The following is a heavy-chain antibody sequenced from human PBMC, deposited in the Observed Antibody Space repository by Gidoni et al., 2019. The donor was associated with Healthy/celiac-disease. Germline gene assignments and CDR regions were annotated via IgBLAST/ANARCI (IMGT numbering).Heavy chain of an antibody. D-gene: IGHD5-18*01. J-gene: IGHJ4*02. CDR1: GFTFRSYG. V-gene: IGHV3-33*01. CDR3: AREGYSYGSRYYFDY. CDR2: IWYDGSNK. Sequence: QVQLVESGGGVVQPGRSLRLSCAASGFTFRSYGMHWVRQAPGKGLEWVAVIWYDGSNKYYADSVKGRFTISRDNSKNTLYLQMNSLRAEDTAVYYCAREGYSYGSRYYFDYWGQGTLVTVSS.